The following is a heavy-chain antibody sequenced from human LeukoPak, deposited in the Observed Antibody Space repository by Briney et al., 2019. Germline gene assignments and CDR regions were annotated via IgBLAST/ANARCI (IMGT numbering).Heavy chain of an antibody. Sequence: KASETLSLTCTVSGGSIRSYYWSWIRQPPGKGLEWIGYIYYSESANYNPSLKSRITISLDTSKNQFSLKLNSVTAADTAVYYCARVGGYPLSAFDIWAKGQWSPSLQ. CDR3: ARVGGYPLSAFDI. CDR1: GGSIRSYY. V-gene: IGHV4-59*08. J-gene: IGHJ3*02. CDR2: IYYSESA. D-gene: IGHD3-22*01.